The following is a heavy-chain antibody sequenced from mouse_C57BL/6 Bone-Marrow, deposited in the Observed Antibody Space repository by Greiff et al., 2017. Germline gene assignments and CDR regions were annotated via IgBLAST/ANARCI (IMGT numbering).Heavy chain of an antibody. V-gene: IGHV7-1*01. CDR3: ARDSRYYAMDY. Sequence: EVKLVESGGGLVQSGRSLRLSCATSGFTFSDFYMEWVRQAPGKGLEWIAASRNKANDYTTEYSASVKGRFIVSRDTSQSILYLQMNALRAEDTAIYYCARDSRYYAMDYWGQGPSVTVSS. J-gene: IGHJ4*01. CDR2: SRNKANDYTT. CDR1: GFTFSDFY.